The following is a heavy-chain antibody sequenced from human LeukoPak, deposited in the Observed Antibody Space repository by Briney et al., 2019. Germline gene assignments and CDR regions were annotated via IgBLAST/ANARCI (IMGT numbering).Heavy chain of an antibody. D-gene: IGHD3-10*01. Sequence: GGSLRLSCAASGFAFGSHAITWVRQAPGQGLEWVSTISTGAANINYAASVKGRFTISRDNYQNTAFLHMTSLRAEDTAVYHCARQYGSGTSDNFPDYWGQGTLVTVSS. CDR2: ISTGAANI. CDR3: ARQYGSGTSDNFPDY. V-gene: IGHV3-23*01. CDR1: GFAFGSHA. J-gene: IGHJ4*02.